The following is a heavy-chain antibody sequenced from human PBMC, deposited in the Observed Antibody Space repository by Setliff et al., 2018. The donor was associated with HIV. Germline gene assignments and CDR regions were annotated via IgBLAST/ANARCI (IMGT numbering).Heavy chain of an antibody. CDR1: GPPIAIGRYY. V-gene: IGHV4-61*09. Sequence: PSETLSLTCTVSGPPIAIGRYYWTWIRQPAGRGLEWIGHISASGNTKYSPTLQSRVPLSVNPSNNQFSLNLTSVTAADTAVYYCARRKSGSSYRFFDYWGLGSLVTVSS. CDR3: ARRKSGSSYRFFDY. D-gene: IGHD3-16*02. CDR2: ISASGNT. J-gene: IGHJ4*02.